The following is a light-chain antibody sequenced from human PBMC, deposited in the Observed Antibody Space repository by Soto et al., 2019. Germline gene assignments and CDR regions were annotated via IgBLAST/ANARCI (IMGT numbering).Light chain of an antibody. CDR3: QQYGSSPEVT. Sequence: EIVLTQSPGTLSLSPGERATLSCRASQSVSSSYLAWYQQKPGQAPRLLIYGASSRATGIPDRFSGSGSGTDFTLTIRRLEPEAFAVYYCQQYGSSPEVTFGPGTKVDIK. J-gene: IGKJ3*01. CDR2: GAS. CDR1: QSVSSSY. V-gene: IGKV3-20*01.